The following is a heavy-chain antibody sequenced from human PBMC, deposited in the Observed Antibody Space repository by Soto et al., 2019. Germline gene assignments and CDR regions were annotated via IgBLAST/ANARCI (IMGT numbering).Heavy chain of an antibody. J-gene: IGHJ5*02. CDR3: AREDFWSFA. D-gene: IGHD3-3*01. Sequence: GGSLRLSCVVSGFSLSRAWMDWVRQVPGKGLVWVSRINKDATTTYADSVKGRFTISRDTAKNTLYLQMNSLRAEDTALYYCAREDFWSFAWGQGTLVTVS. CDR2: INKDATT. V-gene: IGHV3-74*01. CDR1: GFSLSRAW.